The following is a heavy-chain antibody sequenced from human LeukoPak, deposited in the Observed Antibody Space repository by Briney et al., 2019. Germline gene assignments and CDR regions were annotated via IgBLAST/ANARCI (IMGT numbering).Heavy chain of an antibody. CDR2: ISSNGGST. CDR3: VRESSYGSGSYDY. V-gene: IGHV3-64D*06. J-gene: IGHJ4*02. CDR1: GFRFSSYA. Sequence: PGGSLRLSCSASGFRFSSYAMHCVRQAPGKGLEYVSAISSNGGSTYYADSVKGGFTISRDNSKNTLYLQMSSLRAEDTAVYYCVRESSYGSGSYDYWGQGTLVTVSS. D-gene: IGHD3-10*01.